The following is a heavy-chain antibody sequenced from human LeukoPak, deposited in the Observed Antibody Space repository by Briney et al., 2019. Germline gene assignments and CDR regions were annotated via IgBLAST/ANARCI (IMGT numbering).Heavy chain of an antibody. D-gene: IGHD1-26*01. CDR2: IKSKTDGGTT. V-gene: IGHV3-15*01. CDR3: ARAPLGGNYYID. J-gene: IGHJ4*02. Sequence: GGSLRLSCAASGFTFNNAWMSWVRQAPGKGLEWVGRIKSKTDGGTTDYAAPVKGRFTISRDISRNTLYLQMNSLRAEDTAVYYCARAPLGGNYYIDWGQGTLVTVSS. CDR1: GFTFNNAW.